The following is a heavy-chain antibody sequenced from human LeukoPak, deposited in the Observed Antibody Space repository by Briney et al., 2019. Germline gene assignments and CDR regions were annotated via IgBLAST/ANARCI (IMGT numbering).Heavy chain of an antibody. CDR1: GGTFSSYG. CDR3: ARDVGRITIFGVVNVMHV. D-gene: IGHD3-3*01. V-gene: IGHV1-18*01. Sequence: GASVKVSCKASGGTFSSYGISWVRQAPGQGLEWMGWISAYNGNTNYAQKLQGRVTMTTDTSTSTAYMELRSLRSDDTAVYYCARDVGRITIFGVVNVMHVWGKGTTVTVSS. J-gene: IGHJ6*03. CDR2: ISAYNGNT.